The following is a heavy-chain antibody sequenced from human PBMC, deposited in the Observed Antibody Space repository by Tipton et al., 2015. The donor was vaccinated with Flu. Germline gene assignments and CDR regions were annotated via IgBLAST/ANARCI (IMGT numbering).Heavy chain of an antibody. CDR3: ARAIGSAGSY. V-gene: IGHV3-7*01. CDR1: GFTFSDYW. Sequence: QLVQSGGGLVQPGGSLRLSCVASGFTFSDYWMHWVRQAPGKGLEWVANIKQDGSDKYYVDSVKGRFSISRDNAENSVYLQMHSLRAEDTAVYHCARAIGSAGSYWGQGTLVTVSS. D-gene: IGHD6-13*01. J-gene: IGHJ4*02. CDR2: IKQDGSDK.